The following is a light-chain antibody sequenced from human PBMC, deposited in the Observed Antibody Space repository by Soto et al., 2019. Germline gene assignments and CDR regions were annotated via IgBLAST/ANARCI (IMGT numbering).Light chain of an antibody. V-gene: IGKV1-5*03. J-gene: IGKJ1*01. Sequence: DIQMTQSPSTLSASVGDRVIITCRASESISSWLAWYQQKPGKAPKLLIYKASSLESGVPSRFSGSGSGTEFTLTISSLQPDAFATYYCQQHNSYPRTFGQGTKVEIK. CDR3: QQHNSYPRT. CDR1: ESISSW. CDR2: KAS.